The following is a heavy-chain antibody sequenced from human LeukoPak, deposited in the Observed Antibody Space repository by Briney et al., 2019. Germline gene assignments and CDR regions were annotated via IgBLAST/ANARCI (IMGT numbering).Heavy chain of an antibody. J-gene: IGHJ4*02. CDR2: IYYSGST. CDR3: ARLKADSSGYYYFFDY. D-gene: IGHD3-22*01. V-gene: IGHV4-59*01. Sequence: PSETLSLTCTVSGGSISSYYWSWIRQPPGKGLEWIGYIYYSGSTNYNPSLKSRVTISVDTSKNQFSLKLSSVTAADTAVYYCARLKADSSGYYYFFDYWGQGTLVTVSS. CDR1: GGSISSYY.